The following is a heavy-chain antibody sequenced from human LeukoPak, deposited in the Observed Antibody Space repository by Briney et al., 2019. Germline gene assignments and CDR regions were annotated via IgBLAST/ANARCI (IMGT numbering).Heavy chain of an antibody. CDR2: ISYDANNK. CDR1: GFTFSNYG. J-gene: IGHJ6*04. V-gene: IGHV3-33*05. Sequence: PGGSLRLSCAASGFTFSNYGIHWVRQAPGKGLEWVALISYDANNKYYGDSVKGRFTISRDNAKNSLYLQMNSLRAEDTAVYYCAELGITMIGGVWGKGTTVTISS. D-gene: IGHD3-10*02. CDR3: AELGITMIGGV.